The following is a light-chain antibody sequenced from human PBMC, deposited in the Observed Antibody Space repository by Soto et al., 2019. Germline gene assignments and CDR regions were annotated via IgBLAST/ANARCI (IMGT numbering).Light chain of an antibody. J-gene: IGKJ1*01. CDR2: DAS. V-gene: IGKV3-11*01. CDR3: QQPGT. CDR1: QSVSSY. Sequence: EIVLTQSPATLSLSPGERATLSCRASQSVSSYLAWYQQKPGQAPRLLISDASNRATGIPARFSGSGSGTDFTRTISSLEPEDFAVYYCQQPGTFGQGTKVEIK.